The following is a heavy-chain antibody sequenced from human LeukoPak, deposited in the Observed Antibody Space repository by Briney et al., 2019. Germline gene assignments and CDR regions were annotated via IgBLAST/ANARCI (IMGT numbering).Heavy chain of an antibody. J-gene: IGHJ4*02. CDR1: GGSISTYY. CDR2: IDYSGAT. D-gene: IGHD3-10*01. V-gene: IGHV4-59*01. Sequence: SETLSLTCTVSGGSISTYYWSWIRQPPGKGLEWIGYIDYSGATNYNPSLKSRVTMSVDTSKHQFSLKLSSVTAADTAVYYCARVGSYCFEYWGQGSLVTVSS. CDR3: ARVGSYCFEY.